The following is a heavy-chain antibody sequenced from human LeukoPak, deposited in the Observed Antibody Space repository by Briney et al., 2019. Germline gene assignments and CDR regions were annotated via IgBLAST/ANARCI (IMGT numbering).Heavy chain of an antibody. CDR1: GFTFSSYA. CDR2: ISYDGSNK. D-gene: IGHD7-27*01. J-gene: IGHJ4*02. Sequence: GGSLRLSCAASGFTFSSYAMHWVRQAPGKGLEWVAVISYDGSNKYYADSVKGRFTISRDNSKNTPYLQMNSLRAEDTAVYYCARGWNWGSLDYWGQGTLVTVSS. CDR3: ARGWNWGSLDY. V-gene: IGHV3-30-3*01.